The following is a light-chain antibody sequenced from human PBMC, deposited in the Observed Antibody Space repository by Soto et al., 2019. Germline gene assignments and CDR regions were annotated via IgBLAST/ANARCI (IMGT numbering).Light chain of an antibody. CDR3: QLYSRSPRQIT. J-gene: IGKJ5*01. V-gene: IGKV3-15*01. CDR2: GAS. CDR1: HSAGSN. Sequence: EIVMTQSPATLSVSPGERAALSCRASHSAGSNLAWYQQKPGQAPRLLIYGASTRATGIPARFSGSGSGTDCTLTISRLEPEDFAVYYCQLYSRSPRQITFGQGTRLEIK.